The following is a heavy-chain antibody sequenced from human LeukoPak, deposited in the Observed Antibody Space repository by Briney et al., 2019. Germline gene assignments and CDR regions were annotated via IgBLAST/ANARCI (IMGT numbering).Heavy chain of an antibody. Sequence: PGGSLRLSCAASGFTFSSYAMHWVRQAPGKGLEWVAVISYDGSNKYYADSVKGRFTISRDNSKNTLYLQMNSLRAEDTAVYYCARGDKRWLQEFLDYWGQGTLVTVSS. V-gene: IGHV3-30*04. D-gene: IGHD5-24*01. J-gene: IGHJ4*02. CDR2: ISYDGSNK. CDR3: ARGDKRWLQEFLDY. CDR1: GFTFSSYA.